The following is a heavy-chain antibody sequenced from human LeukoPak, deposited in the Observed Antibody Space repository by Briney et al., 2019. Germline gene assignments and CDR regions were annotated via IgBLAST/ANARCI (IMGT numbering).Heavy chain of an antibody. V-gene: IGHV3-21*01. CDR1: GFTFSSYS. CDR2: ISSSSSYI. D-gene: IGHD3-10*01. Sequence: GGSLRLSCAAYGFTFSSYSMNWVRQAPGKGLEWVSSISSSSSYIYYADSVKGRFTISRDNAKNSLYLQMNSLRAEDTAVYYCARDFGSGSYPYWGQGTLVTVSS. CDR3: ARDFGSGSYPY. J-gene: IGHJ4*02.